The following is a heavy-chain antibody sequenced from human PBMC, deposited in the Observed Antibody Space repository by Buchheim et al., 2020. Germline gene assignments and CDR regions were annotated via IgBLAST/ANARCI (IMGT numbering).Heavy chain of an antibody. CDR3: TTRMKGISYYYGMDV. J-gene: IGHJ6*02. CDR2: IRSKANSYAT. Sequence: EVQLVESGGGLVQPGGSLKLSCAASGFTFSGSAMHWVRQASGKGLEWVGRIRSKANSYATAYAASVKGRFTISRDDSKNTAYLQMNSLKTEDTAVYYCTTRMKGISYYYGMDVWGQGTT. CDR1: GFTFSGSA. V-gene: IGHV3-73*01. D-gene: IGHD2-15*01.